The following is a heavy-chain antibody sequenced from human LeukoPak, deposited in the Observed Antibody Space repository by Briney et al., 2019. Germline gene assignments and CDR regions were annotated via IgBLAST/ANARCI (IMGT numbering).Heavy chain of an antibody. CDR3: AKDGVFWTTGTTGDY. CDR2: ISYDGSNK. D-gene: IGHD1-1*01. CDR1: GFTFSTYG. Sequence: PGRSLRLPCAASGFTFSTYGMHWVRQAPGKGLEWVAVISYDGSNKYYADSMKGRFTISRDNSKNTLYLQLNSLRTEDTAVYHCAKDGVFWTTGTTGDYWGQGTLVTVSS. V-gene: IGHV3-30*18. J-gene: IGHJ4*02.